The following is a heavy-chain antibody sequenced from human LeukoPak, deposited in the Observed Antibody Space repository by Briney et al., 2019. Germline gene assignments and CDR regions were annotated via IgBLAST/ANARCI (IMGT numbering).Heavy chain of an antibody. J-gene: IGHJ3*02. CDR3: AKDPNGDCIGTFDI. CDR2: VLGSGVPT. V-gene: IGHV3-23*01. CDR1: GFTFSSYA. D-gene: IGHD2-21*02. Sequence: GGSLRLSCAASGFTFSSYAMSWVRQAPGKGLEWVATVLGSGVPTYYADSVQGRFTISRDNSKNTLYLQMSSLRAEDTAMYYCAKDPNGDCIGTFDIWGQGTMVIVS.